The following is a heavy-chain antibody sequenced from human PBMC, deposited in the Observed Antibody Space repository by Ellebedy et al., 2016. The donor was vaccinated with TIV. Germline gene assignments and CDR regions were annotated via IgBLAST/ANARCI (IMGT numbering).Heavy chain of an antibody. J-gene: IGHJ5*01. Sequence: AASVQVSCKASGFAFTRYGINWVRQAPGQGLEWMGWLSGYSGNTDYAQKCQGRVPMTTDTGPNTGYMELTSLTSDDTAVYYCARGSGPNWLDPWGQGTLVTVSS. CDR2: LSGYSGNT. CDR1: GFAFTRYG. CDR3: ARGSGPNWLDP. D-gene: IGHD6-19*01. V-gene: IGHV1-18*04.